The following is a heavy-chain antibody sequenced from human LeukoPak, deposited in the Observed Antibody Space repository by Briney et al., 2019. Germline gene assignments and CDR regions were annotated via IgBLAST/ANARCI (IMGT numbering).Heavy chain of an antibody. CDR1: GGSISSYY. J-gene: IGHJ3*02. CDR2: IYYSGST. D-gene: IGHD3-10*01. CDR3: ARRNYYGSGSYYKNAFDI. V-gene: IGHV4-59*01. Sequence: PSETLSLTCTVSGGSISSYYWSWIRQPPGKGLEWIGYIYYSGSTNYNPSLKSRVTISVDTSKNQFSLKLSSVTAADTAVYYCARRNYYGSGSYYKNAFDIWGQGTMVTVSS.